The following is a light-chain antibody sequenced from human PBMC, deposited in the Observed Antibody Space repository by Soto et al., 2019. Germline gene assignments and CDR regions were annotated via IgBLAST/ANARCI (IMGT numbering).Light chain of an antibody. CDR1: QSATSSY. J-gene: IGKJ1*01. Sequence: ESVLTESPGTLSLSQGERATLSGRASQSATSSYLAWYQQKPGQAPRLLLYDASTRATGIPARFSGSGSGTDFTLTISSLDPEDFAVYYCQQRSNWPPWTFGQGTKVDI. CDR2: DAS. CDR3: QQRSNWPPWT. V-gene: IGKV3-11*01.